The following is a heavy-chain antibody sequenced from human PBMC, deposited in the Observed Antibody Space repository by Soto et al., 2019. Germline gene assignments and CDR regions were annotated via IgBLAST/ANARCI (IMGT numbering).Heavy chain of an antibody. CDR1: GFTFSNYG. CDR2: IWYDGSKK. CDR3: ARGMYSNSGGFAP. V-gene: IGHV3-33*01. Sequence: QVQLVEAGGGEVQPGRSLRVSCASSGFTFSNYGMHWVRQAPGKGLEWVAVIWYDGSKKYYADSVKGRFTISKDNSKSTLDLQMNSLRVEDSAVYYCARGMYSNSGGFAPWGQGTLVTVSS. D-gene: IGHD4-4*01. J-gene: IGHJ5*02.